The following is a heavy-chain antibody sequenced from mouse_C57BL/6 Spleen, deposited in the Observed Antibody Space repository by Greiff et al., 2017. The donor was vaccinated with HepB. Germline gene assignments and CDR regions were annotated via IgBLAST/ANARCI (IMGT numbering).Heavy chain of an antibody. CDR3: ARNVPFYYDYDGGFAY. CDR2: IWTGGGT. Sequence: VQVVESGPGLVAPSQSLSITCTVSGFSLTSYAISWVRQPPGKGLEWLGVIWTGGGTTYNSALKSRLSISKDNSKSQVFLKMNSLQTDDTARYYCARNVPFYYDYDGGFAYWGQGTLVTVAA. CDR1: GFSLTSYA. D-gene: IGHD2-4*01. V-gene: IGHV2-9-1*01. J-gene: IGHJ3*01.